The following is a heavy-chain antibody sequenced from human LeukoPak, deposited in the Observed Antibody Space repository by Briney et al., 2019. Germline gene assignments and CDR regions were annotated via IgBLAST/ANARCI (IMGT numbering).Heavy chain of an antibody. D-gene: IGHD3-10*01. Sequence: KPSETLSLTCTVSGDSVSTYDLSWIRQAAGKGLEWIGRIYSSVSTNYNPSLKSRVTMSVDTSKNQFSLKLSSVTAADTAVYYCARWGGSGTYPFDYWGQGTLVTVSS. CDR3: ARWGGSGTYPFDY. CDR1: GDSVSTYD. J-gene: IGHJ4*02. V-gene: IGHV4-4*07. CDR2: IYSSVST.